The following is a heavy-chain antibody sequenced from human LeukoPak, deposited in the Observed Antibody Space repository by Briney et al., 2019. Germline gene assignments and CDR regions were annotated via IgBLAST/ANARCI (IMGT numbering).Heavy chain of an antibody. D-gene: IGHD6-19*01. J-gene: IGHJ3*02. CDR3: ARVRAVAGREAFDI. V-gene: IGHV4-34*01. CDR1: GGSFSGYY. Sequence: SETLSLTCAVYGGSFSGYYWSWIRQPPGKGLEWIGEINHSGSTNYNPSLKSRVTISVDTSKNQFSLKLSSVTAADTAVYYCARVRAVAGREAFDIWGQGTMVTVSS. CDR2: INHSGST.